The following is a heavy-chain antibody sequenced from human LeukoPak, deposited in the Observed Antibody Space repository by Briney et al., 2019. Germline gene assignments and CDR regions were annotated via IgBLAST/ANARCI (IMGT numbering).Heavy chain of an antibody. CDR2: ISDSGGST. D-gene: IGHD3-10*01. Sequence: GGSLRLSCAASGFTFSNYAMSWVRQAPGRGLDWVAGISDSGGSTYYADSVKGRFTISRDNSKNTLYLQMNSLRAEDTAVYYCANDYRSGSFHDFWGQGTLVTVSS. J-gene: IGHJ4*02. CDR3: ANDYRSGSFHDF. CDR1: GFTFSNYA. V-gene: IGHV3-23*01.